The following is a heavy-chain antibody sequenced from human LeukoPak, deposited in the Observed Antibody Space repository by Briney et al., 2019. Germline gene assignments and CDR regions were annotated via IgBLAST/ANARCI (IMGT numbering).Heavy chain of an antibody. CDR2: VNARGYST. CDR1: GFTFSSYA. V-gene: IGHV3-23*01. CDR3: ANLGSSELRVPASQGN. J-gene: IGHJ4*02. D-gene: IGHD2-2*01. Sequence: GGSLSLSCAASGFTFSSYAMSWARQAPGKGLEWVSAVNARGYSTYYADSVKGRFTISRDNSKNTVFLQMSSLRVEDTAVYYCANLGSSELRVPASQGNWGQGTLVTVSS.